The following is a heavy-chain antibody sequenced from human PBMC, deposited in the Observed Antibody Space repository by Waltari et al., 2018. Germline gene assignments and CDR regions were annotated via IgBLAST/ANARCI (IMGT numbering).Heavy chain of an antibody. CDR3: TTNPGY. CDR1: GFSTDYW. CDR2: KEAEWNSQ. Sequence: EVQLVESGGGLVQPGGSLRLSCAASGFSTDYWLDWVRQAPGKGLVWVSRKEAEWNSQTYAGSVEGRFTIPRDSAKNTYYLQINGLGAEDTAVYYCTTNPGYLGQGTLVTVSS. J-gene: IGHJ4*02. V-gene: IGHV3-74*03.